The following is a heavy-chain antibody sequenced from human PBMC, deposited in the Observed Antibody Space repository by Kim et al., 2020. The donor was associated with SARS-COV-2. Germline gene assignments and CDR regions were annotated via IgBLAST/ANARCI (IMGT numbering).Heavy chain of an antibody. Sequence: GGSLRLSCAASGFTFSSYGMHWVRQAPGKGLEWVAVISYDGSNKYYADSVKGRFTISRDNSKNTLYLQMNSLRAEDTAVYYWARDGYCSGGSCYGSVYF. J-gene: IGHJ4*01. CDR3: ARDGYCSGGSCYGSVYF. CDR1: GFTFSSYG. V-gene: IGHV3-33*05. D-gene: IGHD2-15*01. CDR2: ISYDGSNK.